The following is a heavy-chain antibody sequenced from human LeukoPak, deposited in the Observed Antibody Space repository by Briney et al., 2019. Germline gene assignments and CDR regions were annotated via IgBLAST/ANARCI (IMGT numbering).Heavy chain of an antibody. CDR1: VFTFGEYL. Sequence: GGALRLSCTASVFTFGEYLMSVLGQAPGKGLEWIGFISGGTTEYAASVKSRFTISSDDYTSIAYLQMNSLTTEDTAVSYCSRGSGWLSVYWGQRTLVTVSS. V-gene: IGHV3-49*03. CDR2: ISGGTT. J-gene: IGHJ4*02. CDR3: SRGSGWLSVY. D-gene: IGHD6-19*01.